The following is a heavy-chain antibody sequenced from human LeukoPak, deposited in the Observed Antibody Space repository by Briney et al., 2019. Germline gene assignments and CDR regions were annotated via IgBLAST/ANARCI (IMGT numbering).Heavy chain of an antibody. D-gene: IGHD3-10*01. J-gene: IGHJ5*02. Sequence: GASVKVSCKASRATFSNYAISWVRQAPGQGLEWMGGIISIFGTTNYAQKFQGRVTISADESTSTAYMELSSLRSEDTAVYYCARDLTMVRGARYRPYNWFDPWGQGTLVTVSS. CDR2: IISIFGTT. V-gene: IGHV1-69*13. CDR3: ARDLTMVRGARYRPYNWFDP. CDR1: RATFSNYA.